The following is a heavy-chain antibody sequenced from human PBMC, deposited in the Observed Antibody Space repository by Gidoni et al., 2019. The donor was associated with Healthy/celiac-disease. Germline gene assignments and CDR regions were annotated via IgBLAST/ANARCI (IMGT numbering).Heavy chain of an antibody. CDR3: ARPSGWYGDAFDI. CDR1: GGSISSSSYY. D-gene: IGHD6-19*01. J-gene: IGHJ3*02. Sequence: QLQLQASGPGLVKPSETLSLTCTVSGGSISSSSYYWGWIRQPQGKGLEWIGSIYYSGSTYYNPSLKSRVTISVDTSKNQFSLKLSSVTAADTAVYYCARPSGWYGDAFDIWGQGTMVTVSS. V-gene: IGHV4-39*01. CDR2: IYYSGST.